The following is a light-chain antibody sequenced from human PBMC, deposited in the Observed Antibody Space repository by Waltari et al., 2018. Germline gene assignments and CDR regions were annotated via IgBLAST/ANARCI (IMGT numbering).Light chain of an antibody. CDR1: QGPSNS. Sequence: DIQMTQSPSFLSASVGDRVAINCRGSQGPSNSIAWYQQRPVKASKRLLYAVSRLERGVPARLSGIGSGADYTLTISSLEPEDFATYYCQHYYSPPYTFGQGTKLDIK. CDR3: QHYYSPPYT. J-gene: IGKJ2*01. V-gene: IGKV1-NL1*01. CDR2: AVS.